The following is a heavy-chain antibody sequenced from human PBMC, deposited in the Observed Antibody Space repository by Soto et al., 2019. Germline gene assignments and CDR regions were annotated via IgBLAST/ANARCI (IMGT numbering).Heavy chain of an antibody. V-gene: IGHV3-30-3*01. CDR2: ISYDVNNK. J-gene: IGHJ4*02. CDR3: ASARGYSTFLYGFHFDY. CDR1: GFTFSSYA. Sequence: QVQLVESGGGVVQPGRSLRLSCAASGFTFSSYAMHWVRQAPGKGLEWVAVISYDVNNKYYADSVKGRFTISRDNSKITLYLQMNSLGPEDTALYFCASARGYSTFLYGFHFDYWGQGSLVTVSS. D-gene: IGHD5-18*01.